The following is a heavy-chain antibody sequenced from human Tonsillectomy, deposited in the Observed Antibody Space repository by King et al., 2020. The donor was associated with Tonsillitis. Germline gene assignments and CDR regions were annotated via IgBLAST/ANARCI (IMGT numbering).Heavy chain of an antibody. Sequence: QLVQSGAEVKKPGASVKVSCKASGYTFTGYYLHWLRQAPGQGLEWMGWIDPNSGGTNYAQKFQGWVTITRDTSISTAYMELSRLTSDDTAVYYCARAPAPSGNWYFDLWGRGTLVTVSS. CDR3: ARAPAPSGNWYFDL. D-gene: IGHD1-26*01. V-gene: IGHV1-2*04. CDR2: IDPNSGGT. CDR1: GYTFTGYY. J-gene: IGHJ2*01.